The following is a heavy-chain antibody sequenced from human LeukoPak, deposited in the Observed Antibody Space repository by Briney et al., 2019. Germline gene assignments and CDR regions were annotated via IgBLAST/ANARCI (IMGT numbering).Heavy chain of an antibody. J-gene: IGHJ4*02. V-gene: IGHV4-59*01. Sequence: SETLSFTCTVSGGSICSYYCSWIWHPPGQELDKSGYIYYSGSTNYNPSLNSRVTISVDTSKNQFSLKLSSVTAADTAVYYCASRVKYSFGWYIDYWGQGTLVTVSS. CDR3: ASRVKYSFGWYIDY. D-gene: IGHD6-19*01. CDR1: GGSICSYY. CDR2: IYYSGST.